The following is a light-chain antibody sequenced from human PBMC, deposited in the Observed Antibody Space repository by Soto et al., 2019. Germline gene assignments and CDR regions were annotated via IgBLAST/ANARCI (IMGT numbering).Light chain of an antibody. CDR2: EVT. Sequence: QSALTQPASVSGSPGQSITISCTGTSSDVGGYNYVSWYQQHPGKAPKLLIYEVTYRPSGVSNRFSGSKSGNTASLTISGLQAEDEADYVCGSYTSSNTLVFGTGTKLTVL. J-gene: IGLJ1*01. CDR1: SSDVGGYNY. CDR3: GSYTSSNTLV. V-gene: IGLV2-14*03.